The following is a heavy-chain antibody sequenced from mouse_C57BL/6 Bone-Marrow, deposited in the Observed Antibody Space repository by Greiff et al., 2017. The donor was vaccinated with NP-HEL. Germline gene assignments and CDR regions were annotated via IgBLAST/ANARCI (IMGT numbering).Heavy chain of an antibody. Sequence: QVQLKESGPGLVQPSQSLSITCTVSGFSLTSYGVHWVRQPPGKGLEWLGVIWSGGSTDYNAAFISRLSISKDNSKSQVFFKMNSLQADDTAIYYCAKNGNWDVGYFDVWGTGTTVTVSS. CDR3: AKNGNWDVGYFDV. J-gene: IGHJ1*03. V-gene: IGHV2-4*01. CDR1: GFSLTSYG. CDR2: IWSGGST. D-gene: IGHD4-1*02.